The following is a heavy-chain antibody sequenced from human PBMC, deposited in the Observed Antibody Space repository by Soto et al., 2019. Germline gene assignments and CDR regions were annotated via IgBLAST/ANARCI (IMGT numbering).Heavy chain of an antibody. CDR1: GYSFTGLD. J-gene: IGHJ4*02. CDR2: MQPSSGRT. V-gene: IGHV1-8*01. D-gene: IGHD1-26*01. Sequence: QVQLVQSGAEVREPGASVKVSCKASGYSFTGLDINWVRQTTGQGLEWMGWMQPSSGRTGYAQKFQGRVTMTRDTSINTAYMELSSLTPDDTAFYYCARGVTAGVDYWGQGTLVTVSS. CDR3: ARGVTAGVDY.